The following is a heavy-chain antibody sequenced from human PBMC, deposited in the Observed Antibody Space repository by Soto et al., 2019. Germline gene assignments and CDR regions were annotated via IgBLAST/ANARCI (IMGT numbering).Heavy chain of an antibody. CDR1: GYRFTTYG. CDR3: ARDTFVGSSGWAAFES. J-gene: IGHJ4*02. Sequence: QVQLVQSGADMKKPGASVKVSCRTSGYRFTTYGISWVRQAPGQGVEWMVWISTYNEKKKYIQKFQDRHTMTTVASPSTAYMVLKNLRSADPAVYYCARDTFVGSSGWAAFESWCQATRVTVSS. D-gene: IGHD6-19*01. CDR2: ISTYNEKK. V-gene: IGHV1-18*04.